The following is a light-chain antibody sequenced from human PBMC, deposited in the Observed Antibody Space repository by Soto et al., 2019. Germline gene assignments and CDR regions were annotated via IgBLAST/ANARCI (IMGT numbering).Light chain of an antibody. Sequence: QLTQSPSTSSAPVPDRLTITCRASQNIRNYVAWYQQIPGKAPRLLIYDASSLESGVPSSFSGSGSGTEFTLTISSLQPDDFAIYYCQHYNSYPWTFGQGTKV. CDR3: QHYNSYPWT. CDR1: QNIRNY. V-gene: IGKV1-5*01. CDR2: DAS. J-gene: IGKJ1*01.